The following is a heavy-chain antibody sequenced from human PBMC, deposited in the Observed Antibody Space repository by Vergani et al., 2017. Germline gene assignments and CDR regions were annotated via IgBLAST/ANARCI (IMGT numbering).Heavy chain of an antibody. Sequence: EVQLVESGGGLVKPGGSLRLSCAASEFSFSSYSMNWVRRAPGKGLEWVSSVSTSSSYIYYADSVRGRFTISRDNAKNSLFLQMNSLSAEDTAVYYCARGGAFWSDWYFDIWGRGTLVTVSS. V-gene: IGHV3-21*01. D-gene: IGHD3-3*01. CDR2: VSTSSSYI. J-gene: IGHJ2*01. CDR1: EFSFSSYS. CDR3: ARGGAFWSDWYFDI.